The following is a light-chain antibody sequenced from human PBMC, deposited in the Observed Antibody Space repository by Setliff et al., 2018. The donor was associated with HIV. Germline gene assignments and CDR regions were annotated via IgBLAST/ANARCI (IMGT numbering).Light chain of an antibody. CDR2: EVS. Sequence: ALTQPASVSGSPGQSITISCTGTSSDVGSYNLVSWYQQHPGKAPKLMIYEVSKRPSEVSNRFSGSKSGNTASLTISGLQAEDEADYYCCSYAGSRIFYVFGTGTKVTVL. CDR1: SSDVGSYNL. J-gene: IGLJ1*01. V-gene: IGLV2-23*02. CDR3: CSYAGSRIFYV.